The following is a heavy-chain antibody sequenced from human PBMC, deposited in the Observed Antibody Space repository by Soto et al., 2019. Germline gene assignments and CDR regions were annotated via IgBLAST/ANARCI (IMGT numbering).Heavy chain of an antibody. CDR3: ARDGYYDSGSYGMDV. CDR2: ISDYNGKT. V-gene: IGHV1-18*01. Sequence: QVQLVQSGAEVKKPGASVKVSCKTSGYTFNNYGISWVGQAPGQGLEGMGWISDYNGKTNYAQKFQGKVTMTKDTSTKTVYMVLTSLRSEDTAVYYCARDGYYDSGSYGMDVWGRGTTVTVSS. D-gene: IGHD3-10*01. CDR1: GYTFNNYG. J-gene: IGHJ6*02.